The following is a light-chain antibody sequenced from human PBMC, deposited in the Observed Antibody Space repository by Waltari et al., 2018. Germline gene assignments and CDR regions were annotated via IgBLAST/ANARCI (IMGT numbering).Light chain of an antibody. Sequence: DIQLSQSPSSLSPSLGDRVTTTCRASQSVSTRLAWYQQKPGKAPKLLISEASIRESGVPSRFSGSGSGTEFTLTISSLQPDDFATYYCQQYNNKSPYSFGQGTKLDI. CDR3: QQYNNKSPYS. J-gene: IGKJ2*03. CDR1: QSVSTR. CDR2: EAS. V-gene: IGKV1-5*03.